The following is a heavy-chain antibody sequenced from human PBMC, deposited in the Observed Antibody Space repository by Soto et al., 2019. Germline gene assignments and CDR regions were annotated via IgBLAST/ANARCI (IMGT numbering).Heavy chain of an antibody. V-gene: IGHV4-4*02. Sequence: SETLSLTCAVSGGSISSSNLWSCVRQPPGKGLEWIGEIYHSGSTNYNPSLKSRVTISVDKSKNQFSLKLSSVTAADTAVYYCARTRYYDFWSGYNYWGQGTLVTVYS. CDR1: GGSISSSNL. CDR2: IYHSGST. CDR3: ARTRYYDFWSGYNY. D-gene: IGHD3-3*01. J-gene: IGHJ4*02.